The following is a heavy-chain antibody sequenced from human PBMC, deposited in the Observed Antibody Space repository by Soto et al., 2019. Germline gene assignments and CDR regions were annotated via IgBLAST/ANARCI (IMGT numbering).Heavy chain of an antibody. D-gene: IGHD3-3*01. CDR2: INPNSGGT. V-gene: IGHV1-2*04. CDR1: GYTFTGYY. Sequence: ASVKVSCKASGYTFTGYYMHWVRQAPGQELEWMGWINPNSGGTNYAQKFQGWVTMTRDTSISTAYMELSRLRSDDTAVYYCARESFNYDFWSGYSPSWFDPWGQGTLVTVSS. J-gene: IGHJ5*02. CDR3: ARESFNYDFWSGYSPSWFDP.